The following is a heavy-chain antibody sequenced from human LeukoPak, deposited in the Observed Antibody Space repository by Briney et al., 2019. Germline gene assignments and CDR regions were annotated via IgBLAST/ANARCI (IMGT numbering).Heavy chain of an antibody. CDR2: FTGSGTK. V-gene: IGHV3-23*01. Sequence: PGGSLRLSCAASGFTFSNYAMSWVRQAPGKGLEWVSTFTGSGTKSYADSVKGRFTISRDNSKNTLSLQMNSLRPEDTAIYYCAKVSNYYYSYFKDVWGKGTTVSVSS. CDR1: GFTFSNYA. J-gene: IGHJ6*03. CDR3: AKVSNYYYSYFKDV. D-gene: IGHD4-11*01.